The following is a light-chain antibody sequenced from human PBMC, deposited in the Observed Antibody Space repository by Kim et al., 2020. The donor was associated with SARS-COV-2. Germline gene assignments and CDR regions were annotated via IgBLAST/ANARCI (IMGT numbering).Light chain of an antibody. CDR3: SSYTSSSTFV. J-gene: IGLJ1*01. CDR2: EVS. V-gene: IGLV2-18*02. CDR1: SSDVGSYNR. Sequence: QSVTISCTGTSSDVGSYNRVSWYQQPPGTAPKLMIYEVSNRPSGVPDRFSGSKSGKTASLTISGLQAEDEADYYCSSYTSSSTFVFGTGTKVTVL.